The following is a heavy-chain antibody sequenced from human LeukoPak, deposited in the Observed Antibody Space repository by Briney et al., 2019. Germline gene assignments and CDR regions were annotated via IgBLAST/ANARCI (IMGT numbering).Heavy chain of an antibody. V-gene: IGHV4-59*01. CDR1: GGSISSYY. CDR3: ARGLSIAAAKYGY. CDR2: IYYSGTT. J-gene: IGHJ4*02. Sequence: SETLSLTCTVSGGSISSYYWSWIRQPPGKGLEWIGYIYYSGTTNYNPSLKSRVTISVDTSKNQFSLKLSSVTAADTAVYYCARGLSIAAAKYGYWGKEPLVTVPS. D-gene: IGHD6-13*01.